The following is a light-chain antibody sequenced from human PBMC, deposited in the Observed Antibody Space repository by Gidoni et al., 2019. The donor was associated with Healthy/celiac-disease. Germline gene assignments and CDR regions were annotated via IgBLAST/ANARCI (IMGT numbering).Light chain of an antibody. Sequence: EIVLTQSPGTLSLSTGERATLSCRASQSVSSSYLAWYQQKPGQAPRLLIYGASSRATGIPDRFSGSGSGTDFTLTISRLDPEDFAVYYCQQYGSSPPWTFGQGTKVEIK. CDR2: GAS. CDR1: QSVSSSY. J-gene: IGKJ1*01. CDR3: QQYGSSPPWT. V-gene: IGKV3-20*01.